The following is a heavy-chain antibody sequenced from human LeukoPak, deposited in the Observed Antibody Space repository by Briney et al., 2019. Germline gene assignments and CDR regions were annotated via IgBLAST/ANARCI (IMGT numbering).Heavy chain of an antibody. CDR1: GGSISSYY. Sequence: SETLSLTCTVSGGSISSYYWSWIRQPPGKGLEWIGYIYDSGSTNYNPSLKSRVTMSVDTSKNQFSLKLSSVTAADTAVYYCARDLLTGYWNWFDPWGQGTLVTVSS. CDR2: IYDSGST. D-gene: IGHD3-9*01. V-gene: IGHV4-59*12. CDR3: ARDLLTGYWNWFDP. J-gene: IGHJ5*02.